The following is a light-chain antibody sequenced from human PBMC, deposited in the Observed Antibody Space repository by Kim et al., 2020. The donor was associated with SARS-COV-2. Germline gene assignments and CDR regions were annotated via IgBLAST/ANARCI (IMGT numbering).Light chain of an antibody. CDR1: SGHSNYA. CDR2: LNSDGSH. J-gene: IGLJ3*02. CDR3: QTWGTGNWV. Sequence: ASVKLTCTLSSGHSNYAIAWHQQQPEKGPRYLMKLNSDGSHSKGDGIPDRFSGSSSGAERYLTISSLQSEDEADYYCQTWGTGNWVFGGGTKL. V-gene: IGLV4-69*01.